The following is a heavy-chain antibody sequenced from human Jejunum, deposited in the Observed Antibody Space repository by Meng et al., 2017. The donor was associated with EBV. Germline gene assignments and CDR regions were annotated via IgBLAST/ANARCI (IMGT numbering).Heavy chain of an antibody. V-gene: IGHV3-72*01. CDR2: IKNKADGYTT. Sequence: VQPMVSGGGLVQPGGSLRLSCVASGFTFSYHYMDWVRQAPGKGLEWVGRIKNKADGYTTIYAASVKGRFTVPRDDSKSSLYLQMNSLKAEDTAVYYCADVTVTSGSDFWGQGTLVTASS. J-gene: IGHJ4*02. CDR3: ADVTVTSGSDF. CDR1: GFTFSYHY. D-gene: IGHD3-10*01.